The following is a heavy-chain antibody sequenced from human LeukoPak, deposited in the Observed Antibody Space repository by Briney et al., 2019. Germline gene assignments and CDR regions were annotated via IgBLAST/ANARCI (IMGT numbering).Heavy chain of an antibody. CDR1: GYLFTNYW. J-gene: IGHJ4*02. Sequence: GESLKISCKGSGYLFTNYWIGWVRRMPGKGLEWMGIIYPGDSETRYGPSSQGQVTISADTSISTAYLQWSGLKASDSAMYYCARFLYGVYSHYFDYWGQGTLVTVSS. D-gene: IGHD4-17*01. CDR3: ARFLYGVYSHYFDY. V-gene: IGHV5-51*01. CDR2: IYPGDSET.